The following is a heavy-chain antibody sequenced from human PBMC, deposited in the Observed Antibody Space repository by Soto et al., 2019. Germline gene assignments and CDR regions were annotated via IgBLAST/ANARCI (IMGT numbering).Heavy chain of an antibody. CDR1: GFTFSNHW. V-gene: IGHV5-51*01. CDR3: AGGLGYCGGEGCLDV. Sequence: GESLKISCKGSGFTFSNHWIAWVRQMPGRGLEWMGIIYGGDSDTRYSPSFQGQVTISADKSINTVYLQWRSLKASDTAMYFCAGGLGYCGGEGCLDVWGGGTTVTVSS. D-gene: IGHD2-21*01. CDR2: IYGGDSDT. J-gene: IGHJ6*04.